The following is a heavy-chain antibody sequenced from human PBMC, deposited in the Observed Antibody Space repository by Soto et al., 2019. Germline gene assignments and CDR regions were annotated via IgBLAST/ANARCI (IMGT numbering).Heavy chain of an antibody. V-gene: IGHV3-48*03. Sequence: LRLSCAASGFTFSTYEMNWVRQAPGKGLEWVSYISSSGSTIYYADSVKGRFTISRDNGKNSLYLQMNSLRAEDTAVYYCARESHYGSGTYFYWGQGTLVTVSS. CDR1: GFTFSTYE. J-gene: IGHJ4*02. CDR2: ISSSGSTI. D-gene: IGHD3-10*01. CDR3: ARESHYGSGTYFY.